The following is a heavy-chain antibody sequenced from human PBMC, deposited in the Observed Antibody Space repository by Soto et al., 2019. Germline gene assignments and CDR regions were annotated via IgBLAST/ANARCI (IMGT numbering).Heavy chain of an antibody. D-gene: IGHD6-13*01. CDR1: GGSFSGYY. Sequence: SETLSLTCAVYGGSFSGYYWSWIRQPPGKGLEWIGEINHSGSTNYNPSLKSRVTISVDTSKNQFSLKLSSVTAADTAVYYCARKYDSSSWYQAAFDIWGQGTMVT. CDR2: INHSGST. V-gene: IGHV4-34*01. CDR3: ARKYDSSSWYQAAFDI. J-gene: IGHJ3*02.